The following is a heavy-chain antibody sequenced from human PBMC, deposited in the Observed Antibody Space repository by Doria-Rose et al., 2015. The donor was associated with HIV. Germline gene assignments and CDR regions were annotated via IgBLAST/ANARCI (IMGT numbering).Heavy chain of an antibody. Sequence: RSLRLSCAASGFTFSSYGMHWDRQAPGKGLEWVAVISYDGSNKYYADSVKGRFTISRDNSKNTLYLQMNSLRAEDTAVYYCASPNASIAARPGLDYWGQGTLATVSS. CDR2: ISYDGSNK. J-gene: IGHJ4*02. V-gene: IGHV3-30*03. CDR3: ASPNASIAARPGLDY. D-gene: IGHD6-6*01. CDR1: GFTFSSYG.